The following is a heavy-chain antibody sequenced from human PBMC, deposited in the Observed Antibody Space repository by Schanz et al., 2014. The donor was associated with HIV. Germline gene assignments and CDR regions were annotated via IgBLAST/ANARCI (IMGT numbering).Heavy chain of an antibody. CDR2: MRGSDDST. D-gene: IGHD2-2*01. CDR3: AKDRRGGYQFLYGLDV. CDR1: GFTFSTYW. J-gene: IGHJ6*02. V-gene: IGHV3-23*04. Sequence: EVQLVESGGGLVQPGGSLRLSCAASGFTFSTYWMMWVRQAPGKGLEWVSGMRGSDDSTFYADSVKGRFSISRDKSKNTLYLQMNRLRAEDTAVYYCAKDRRGGYQFLYGLDVWGQGTTVTVSS.